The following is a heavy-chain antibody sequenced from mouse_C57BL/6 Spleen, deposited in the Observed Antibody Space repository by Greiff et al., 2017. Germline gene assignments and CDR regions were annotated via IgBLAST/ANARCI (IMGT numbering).Heavy chain of an antibody. Sequence: VQLPQSGPELVKPGASVKIPCKASGYTFTDYNMDWVKQSHGKSLEWIGDINPNNGGTIYNQKFKGKATLTVDKSSSTAYMELRSLTSEDTAVYYCARRDGSRWFAYWGQGTLVTVSA. J-gene: IGHJ3*01. D-gene: IGHD1-1*01. V-gene: IGHV1-18*01. CDR1: GYTFTDYN. CDR3: ARRDGSRWFAY. CDR2: INPNNGGT.